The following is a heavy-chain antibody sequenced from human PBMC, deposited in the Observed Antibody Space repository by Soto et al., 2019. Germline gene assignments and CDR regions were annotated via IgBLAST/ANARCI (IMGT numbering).Heavy chain of an antibody. J-gene: IGHJ6*02. Sequence: QVQLQQSGPGLVKPSETLSLTCTVSSGPSSSHNRGWILQSPGRGLEWIGYVYNTGGTSYNPSLKSRVTISADTTANHISLTLSSVTAADTAIYYCVRQGIGNLHGLVDVWGQGTTVSVSS. CDR1: SGPSSSHN. D-gene: IGHD1-1*01. CDR2: VYNTGGT. V-gene: IGHV4-59*08. CDR3: VRQGIGNLHGLVDV.